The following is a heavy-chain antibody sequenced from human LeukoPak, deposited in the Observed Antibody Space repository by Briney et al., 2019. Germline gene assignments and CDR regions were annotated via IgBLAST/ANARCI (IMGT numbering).Heavy chain of an antibody. D-gene: IGHD4-17*01. J-gene: IGHJ4*02. CDR1: GFTFSGDW. CDR3: ARAFGLRPAGFDY. Sequence: GGALRLSCAASGFTFSGDWMGWVRQAPGRGLGWVANIKQDGSEKYYVDSVKGPFTISRDNAKNSLYLQMNSLRAEDTAVYYCARAFGLRPAGFDYWGQGTLVTVSS. CDR2: IKQDGSEK. V-gene: IGHV3-7*01.